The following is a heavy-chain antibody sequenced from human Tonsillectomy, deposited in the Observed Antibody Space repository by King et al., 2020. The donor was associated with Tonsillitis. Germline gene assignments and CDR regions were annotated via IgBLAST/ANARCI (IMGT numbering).Heavy chain of an antibody. J-gene: IGHJ5*02. CDR1: GFSLSTSGVG. CDR2: IYWNDDK. V-gene: IGHV2-5*01. CDR3: AHTLLYCSGGSCQEGWFDP. D-gene: IGHD2-15*01. Sequence: TLQESGPTLVKPPQTLTLTCTFSGFSLSTSGVGVGWIRQPPGKALEWLALIYWNDDKRYSPSLKSRLTITKDTSKNQVVLTMTNMDPVDTATYYCAHTLLYCSGGSCQEGWFDPWGQGTLVTVSS.